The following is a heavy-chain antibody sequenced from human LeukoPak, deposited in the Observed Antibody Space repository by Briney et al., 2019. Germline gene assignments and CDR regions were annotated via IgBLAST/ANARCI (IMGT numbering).Heavy chain of an antibody. CDR2: IYHSGST. CDR3: ARSRSENYYYGMDV. J-gene: IGHJ6*04. D-gene: IGHD5-24*01. Sequence: SGTLSLTCAVSGGSISSSNWWSWVRQPPGKGLEWIGEIYHSGSTNHNPSLKSRVTISVDKSKNQFSLKLSSVTAADTAVYYCARSRSENYYYGMDVWGKGTTVTVSS. V-gene: IGHV4-4*02. CDR1: GGSISSSNW.